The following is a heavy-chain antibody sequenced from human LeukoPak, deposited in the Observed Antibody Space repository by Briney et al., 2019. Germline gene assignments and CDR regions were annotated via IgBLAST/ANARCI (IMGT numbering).Heavy chain of an antibody. Sequence: EASVKVSCKASGYTFTSYDINWVRQATGQGLEWMGWMNPNSGNTGYAQKFQGRVTITRNTSISTAYMELSSLRSEDTAVYYCARVATRAYSSGWYRGSRGRSAFDIWGQGTMVTVSS. V-gene: IGHV1-8*03. CDR1: GYTFTSYD. CDR2: MNPNSGNT. CDR3: ARVATRAYSSGWYRGSRGRSAFDI. D-gene: IGHD6-19*01. J-gene: IGHJ3*02.